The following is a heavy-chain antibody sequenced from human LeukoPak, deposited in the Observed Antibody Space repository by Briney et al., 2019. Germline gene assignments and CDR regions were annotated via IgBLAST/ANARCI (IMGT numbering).Heavy chain of an antibody. Sequence: ASVKVSCKTSGYTFTRYYMQWVRQAPGHGLEWMGIINPISGATDYAQKFQGRVAMTRDTSTSTVYMELSSLRSEDTAMYYCARLPYRDGVAQDYWGQGTLVTVSS. CDR3: ARLPYRDGVAQDY. V-gene: IGHV1-46*01. CDR1: GYTFTRYY. D-gene: IGHD3-16*02. CDR2: INPISGAT. J-gene: IGHJ4*02.